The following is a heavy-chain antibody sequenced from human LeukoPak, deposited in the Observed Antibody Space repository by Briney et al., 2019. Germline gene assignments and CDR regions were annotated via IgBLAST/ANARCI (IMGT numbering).Heavy chain of an antibody. J-gene: IGHJ4*02. V-gene: IGHV3-30-3*01. CDR1: GFTFSSYA. Sequence: GRSLRLSCEASGFTFSSYAMHWVRQAPGKGLEWVAVISYDGSNKYYADSVKGRFTISRDNSKNTLYLQMNGLRAEDTAVYYCARDRQFTYYYDSSGYYFDYWGQGTLVTVSS. CDR2: ISYDGSNK. CDR3: ARDRQFTYYYDSSGYYFDY. D-gene: IGHD3-22*01.